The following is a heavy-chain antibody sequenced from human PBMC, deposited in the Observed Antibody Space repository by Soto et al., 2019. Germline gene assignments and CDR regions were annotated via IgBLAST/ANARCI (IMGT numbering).Heavy chain of an antibody. V-gene: IGHV1-69*02. CDR2: IIPILGIA. J-gene: IGHJ6*02. CDR1: GGTFSSYT. D-gene: IGHD2-8*01. Sequence: QVQLVQSGAEVKKPGSSVKVSCKASGGTFSSYTISWVRQAPGQGLEWMGRIIPILGIANYAQKFQGRVTITADKSTSTAYMELSSLSSEDTAVYYCARGVSDYYYYGMDVWGQGTTVTVSS. CDR3: ARGVSDYYYYGMDV.